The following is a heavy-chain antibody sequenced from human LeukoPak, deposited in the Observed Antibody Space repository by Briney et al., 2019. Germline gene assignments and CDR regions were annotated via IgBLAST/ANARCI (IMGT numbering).Heavy chain of an antibody. V-gene: IGHV3-66*01. CDR3: ARWPTMGGR. Sequence: GGSLRLSCAASGFXVSDNYMTWVRQAPGKGLEWVSVNNGGTTKYADSVKGRFIISRDNSRNMLYLQMNSLRVEDTAVYYCARWPTMGGRWGQGTLVTVSS. D-gene: IGHD3-16*01. J-gene: IGHJ4*02. CDR2: NNGGTT. CDR1: GFXVSDNY.